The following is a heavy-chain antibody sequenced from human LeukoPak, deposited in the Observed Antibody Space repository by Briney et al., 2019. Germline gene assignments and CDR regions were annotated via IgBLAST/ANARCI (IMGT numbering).Heavy chain of an antibody. D-gene: IGHD4-17*01. V-gene: IGHV1-46*01. J-gene: IGHJ4*02. CDR1: GYTFTSYY. Sequence: ASVKVSCKTSGYTFTSYYIHWVRQAPGQGLEWMGIINPSGGSTSYAQKFQGRVTMTRDTSTSTVYMYLSSLRSEDTAVYYCARDSPYGVVDYWGQGTLVTVSS. CDR2: INPSGGST. CDR3: ARDSPYGVVDY.